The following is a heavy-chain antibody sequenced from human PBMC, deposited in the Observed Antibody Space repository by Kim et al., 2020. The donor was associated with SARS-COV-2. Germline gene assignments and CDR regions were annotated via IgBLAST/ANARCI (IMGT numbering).Heavy chain of an antibody. CDR3: ATPRSTIAAAGEFDY. D-gene: IGHD6-13*01. J-gene: IGHJ4*02. CDR2: ISGSGGST. CDR1: GFNFSSYA. V-gene: IGHV3-23*01. Sequence: GGSLRLSCAASGFNFSSYAMGWVRQAPGKGLEWVSAISGSGGSTYYADSVKGRFTISRDNSKNTLYLQMNSLRAEDTAVYYCATPRSTIAAAGEFDYWGQGTLVTVSS.